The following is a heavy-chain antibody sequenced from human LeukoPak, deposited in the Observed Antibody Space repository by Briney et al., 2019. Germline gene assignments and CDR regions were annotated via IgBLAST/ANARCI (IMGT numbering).Heavy chain of an antibody. J-gene: IGHJ5*02. CDR2: INPNSGGT. CDR3: ARAGYYDSSGYYNPGNWFDP. D-gene: IGHD3-22*01. V-gene: IGHV1-2*02. Sequence: ASVKVSCKASGYTFTGHYMHWVRQAPGQGLEWMGWINPNSGGTNYAQKFQGRVTMTRDTSISTAYMELSRLRSDDTAVYYCARAGYYDSSGYYNPGNWFDPWGQGTLVTVSS. CDR1: GYTFTGHY.